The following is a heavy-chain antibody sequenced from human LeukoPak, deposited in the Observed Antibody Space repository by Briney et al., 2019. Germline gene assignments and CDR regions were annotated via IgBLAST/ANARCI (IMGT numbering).Heavy chain of an antibody. CDR2: ISGDASVS. CDR3: AEAYSSSLYGDAFHI. V-gene: IGHV3-23*01. D-gene: IGHD6-13*01. CDR1: GFTFRFYA. Sequence: GGSLRLSCAGSGFTFRFYAMTWVRQAPGKGLEWVSGISGDASVSKDADSVKGRFNISRDNSKNTLYLQLNSLRVEDTAIYYCAEAYSSSLYGDAFHIWGQGTMVTV. J-gene: IGHJ3*02.